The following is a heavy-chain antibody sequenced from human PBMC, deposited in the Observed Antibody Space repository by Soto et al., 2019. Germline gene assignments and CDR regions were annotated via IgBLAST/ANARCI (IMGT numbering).Heavy chain of an antibody. V-gene: IGHV3-23*01. Sequence: PGGSLRLSCAASGFTFSSYAMSWVRQAPGKGLEWVSAISGSGGSTYYADSVKGRFTISRDNSKNTLYLQMNSLRAEDTALYYCARVVGATNAFDIWGQGTMVTVSS. D-gene: IGHD1-26*01. CDR2: ISGSGGST. CDR1: GFTFSSYA. J-gene: IGHJ3*02. CDR3: ARVVGATNAFDI.